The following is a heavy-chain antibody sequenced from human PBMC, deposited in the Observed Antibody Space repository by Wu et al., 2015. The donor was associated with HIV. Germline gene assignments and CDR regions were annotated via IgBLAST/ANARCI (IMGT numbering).Heavy chain of an antibody. Sequence: QVQLVQSGAEVKKPGASVKVSCKASGYTFTSYDINWVRQATGQGLEWMGWMNPNSGNTGYAQKFQGRVTMTRNTSISTAYMELSSLRSEDTAVYYCARAAGYCSGGSCYSVQYFQHWGQGTLVTVSS. CDR3: ARAAGYCSGGSCYSVQYFQH. V-gene: IGHV1-8*01. D-gene: IGHD2-15*01. J-gene: IGHJ1*01. CDR1: GYTFTSYD. CDR2: MNPNSGNT.